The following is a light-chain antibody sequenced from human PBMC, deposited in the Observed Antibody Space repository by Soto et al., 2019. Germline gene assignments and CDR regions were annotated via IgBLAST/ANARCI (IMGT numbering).Light chain of an antibody. J-gene: IGKJ1*01. CDR1: QSVSSSY. CDR3: QQYGSSRWT. Sequence: EIVVTQSPGTLSLSQGERATLSCRASQSVSSSYLAGYQQNRGQAPRLLIYGASSRAPGIPDRFGGSGSGTEFTLTISRLEPEDFAVYYCQQYGSSRWTFGQGTKVEIK. V-gene: IGKV3-20*01. CDR2: GAS.